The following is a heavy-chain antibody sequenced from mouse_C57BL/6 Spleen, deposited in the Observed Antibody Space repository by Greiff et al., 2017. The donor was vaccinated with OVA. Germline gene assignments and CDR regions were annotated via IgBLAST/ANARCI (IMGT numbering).Heavy chain of an antibody. J-gene: IGHJ3*01. Sequence: VQLQQSGPELVKPGASVKISCKASGYAFSSSWMNWVKQRPGKGLEWIGRIYPGDGDTNYNGKFKGKATLTADKSSSTAYMQLSSLTSEDSAVYFCASTTAQATSGFAYWGQGTLVTVSA. CDR1: GYAFSSSW. CDR2: IYPGDGDT. CDR3: ASTTAQATSGFAY. D-gene: IGHD3-2*02. V-gene: IGHV1-82*01.